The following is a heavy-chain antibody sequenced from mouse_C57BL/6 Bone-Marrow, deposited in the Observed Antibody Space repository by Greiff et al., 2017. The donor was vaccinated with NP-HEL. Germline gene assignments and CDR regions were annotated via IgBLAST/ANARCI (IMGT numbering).Heavy chain of an antibody. V-gene: IGHV1-37*01. Sequence: VQLQQSGPELVKPGASVQISCKASGYSFTGSFMNWVKQSHGKSLEWIGRINPYNGDTFYTQKFKVKSTLTVAKSSITAHMELLSLTSEDFAVYYGARGAYGNLWFAYWGQGTLVTVSA. J-gene: IGHJ3*01. CDR1: GYSFTGSF. D-gene: IGHD2-1*01. CDR3: ARGAYGNLWFAY. CDR2: INPYNGDT.